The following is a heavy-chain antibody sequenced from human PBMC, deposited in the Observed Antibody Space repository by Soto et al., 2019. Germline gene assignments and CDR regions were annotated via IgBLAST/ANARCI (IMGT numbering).Heavy chain of an antibody. CDR2: ISGSGGNT. Sequence: GSLRLSCAASGFTFSSYGMHWVRQAPGKGLEWVSAISGSGGNTYYADSVTGRFTISRDNSKNTLYLQMNSLRAEDTAVYYCTKEWGRPLDYWGQGTPVTVSS. CDR1: GFTFSSYG. CDR3: TKEWGRPLDY. D-gene: IGHD7-27*01. J-gene: IGHJ4*02. V-gene: IGHV3-23*01.